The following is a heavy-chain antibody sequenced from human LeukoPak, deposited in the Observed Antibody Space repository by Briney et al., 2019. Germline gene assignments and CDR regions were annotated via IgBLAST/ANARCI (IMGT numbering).Heavy chain of an antibody. V-gene: IGHV3-9*01. J-gene: IGHJ6*03. Sequence: SLRLSCAASGFTFDDYAMHWVRQAPGKGLEWVSGISWNSGLIGYADSVKGRFTISRDNAKNSLYLQMNSLRAEDTALYYCAKGHCSSTTCFPYYYYYMDVWGRGTTVTVSS. D-gene: IGHD2-2*01. CDR3: AKGHCSSTTCFPYYYYYMDV. CDR1: GFTFDDYA. CDR2: ISWNSGLI.